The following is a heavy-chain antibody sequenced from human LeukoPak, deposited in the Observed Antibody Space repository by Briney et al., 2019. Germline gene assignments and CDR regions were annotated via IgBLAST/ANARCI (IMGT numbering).Heavy chain of an antibody. J-gene: IGHJ4*02. Sequence: PGGSLRLSCAASGFTFSSYSMNWVRQAPGKGLEWVSSISSSSSYIYYADSVKGRFTISRDNAKNSLYLQMNSLRAEDTAVYYCARDPVVAARPDAHYWGQGTLVTVSS. D-gene: IGHD6-6*01. CDR2: ISSSSSYI. V-gene: IGHV3-21*01. CDR1: GFTFSSYS. CDR3: ARDPVVAARPDAHY.